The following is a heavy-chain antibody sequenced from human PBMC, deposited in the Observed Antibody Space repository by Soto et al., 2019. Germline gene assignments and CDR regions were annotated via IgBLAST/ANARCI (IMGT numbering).Heavy chain of an antibody. CDR2: IYPGDSDT. CDR1: GHSFTSYW. J-gene: IGHJ6*02. Sequence: GESLKISCKGSGHSFTSYWIGWVRQMPGKGLEWMGIIYPGDSDTRYSPSFQGQVTISADKSISTAYLQWSSLKASDTAMYYCAMPGVGATKDLDYHYYGTDIWGQGTTVT. V-gene: IGHV5-51*01. D-gene: IGHD1-26*01. CDR3: AMPGVGATKDLDYHYYGTDI.